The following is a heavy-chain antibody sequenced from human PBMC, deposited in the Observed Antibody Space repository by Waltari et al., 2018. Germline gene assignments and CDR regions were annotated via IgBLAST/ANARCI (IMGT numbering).Heavy chain of an antibody. V-gene: IGHV3-74*01. Sequence: EVQLVESGGGLVQPGGSLRLSCAASGFTFSSYWMHWVRQAPGEGLVWVSRLKRDGSRQSYADALKGRFTSSRDNAKNTLYLQMNSLRAEDTAVYYCARAGRWLQLGEFDYWDQGTLVTVSS. CDR1: GFTFSSYW. CDR2: LKRDGSRQ. D-gene: IGHD5-12*01. CDR3: ARAGRWLQLGEFDY. J-gene: IGHJ4*02.